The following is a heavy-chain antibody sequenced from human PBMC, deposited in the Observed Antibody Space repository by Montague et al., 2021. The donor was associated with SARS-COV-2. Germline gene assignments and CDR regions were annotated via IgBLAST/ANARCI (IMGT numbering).Heavy chain of an antibody. D-gene: IGHD6-19*01. CDR1: GDSFLSYY. CDR3: ARDRGSRLPSFFDY. CDR2: VFYNGDT. V-gene: IGHV4-59*12. J-gene: IGHJ4*02. Sequence: ETLSLTCTVSGDSFLSYYCSWIRQPPFFFRFFIGGVFYNGDTNYNPSFQSLFTTSVVTSKNQVSLNLTSVTAADTAVYYCARDRGSRLPSFFDYWGQGILVTVSS.